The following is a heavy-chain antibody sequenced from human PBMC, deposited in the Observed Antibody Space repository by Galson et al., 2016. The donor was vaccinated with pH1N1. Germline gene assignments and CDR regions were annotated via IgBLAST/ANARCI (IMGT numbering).Heavy chain of an antibody. J-gene: IGHJ4*02. CDR1: GYSFTRYY. Sequence: SVKVSCKASGYSFTRYYMHWVRQAPGQGLEWMGIINPSRGSTVYAEKFQGRVTMTSDTSTSTAYMDLSSLRSEDTAVYYCARSGGYGENFDYWGQGTLVTVSS. CDR2: INPSRGST. CDR3: ARSGGYGENFDY. V-gene: IGHV1-46*01. D-gene: IGHD4-17*01.